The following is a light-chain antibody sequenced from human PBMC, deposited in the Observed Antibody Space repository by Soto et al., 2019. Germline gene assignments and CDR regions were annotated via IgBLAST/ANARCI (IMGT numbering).Light chain of an antibody. CDR1: QSVSSY. Sequence: ESVLTQSPATLSLSPGERATLSCRASQSVSSYLAWYQQKPGQAPRLLIYDASNRATGIPARFSGSGSGTDFTLTISSLEPEDFEVYYCQQRSNWPPTFGGGTKVDIK. CDR2: DAS. V-gene: IGKV3-11*01. J-gene: IGKJ4*01. CDR3: QQRSNWPPT.